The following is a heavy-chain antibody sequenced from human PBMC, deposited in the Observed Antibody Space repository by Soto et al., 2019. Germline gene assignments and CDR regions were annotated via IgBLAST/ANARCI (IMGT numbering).Heavy chain of an antibody. Sequence: QLQLQESGPGLVKPSETLSLTCTVSVGSISSSSYYWGWIRQPPGKGLEWIGSIYYSGSTYYHPSLKSRVTISVDTSKNQFSLKLSSVTAADTAVYYCARGGVVVAATNFDYWGQGTLVTVSS. D-gene: IGHD2-15*01. CDR3: ARGGVVVAATNFDY. CDR1: VGSISSSSYY. J-gene: IGHJ4*02. CDR2: IYYSGST. V-gene: IGHV4-39*01.